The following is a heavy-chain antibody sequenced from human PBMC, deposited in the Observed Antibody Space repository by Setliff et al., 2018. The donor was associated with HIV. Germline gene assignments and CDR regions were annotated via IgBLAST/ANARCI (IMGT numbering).Heavy chain of an antibody. J-gene: IGHJ4*02. CDR3: ARDHQTMLWLDY. CDR2: FHSSGST. V-gene: IGHV4-39*07. Sequence: SETLSLTCNVSGVSISTSGYYWGWIRQPPGKGLEWIGSFHSSGSTSYNPSLRSRVVLSVDTSKNQLSLRLTSFTSEDTAIYYCARDHQTMLWLDYWGQGTLVTVSS. CDR1: GVSISTSGYY. D-gene: IGHD2-21*01.